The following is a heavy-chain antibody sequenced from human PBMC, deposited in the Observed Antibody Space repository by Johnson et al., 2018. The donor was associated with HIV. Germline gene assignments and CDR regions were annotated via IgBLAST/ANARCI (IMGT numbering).Heavy chain of an antibody. Sequence: QVQLVESGGGVVQPGRSLRLSCAASGFTFSSYAMHWVRQAPGKGLEWVAVIWFAGTNKYYRDSVKGRFTISRDNSKNTLYLQMNSLRADDTAVYYCARLPSGYSRDGFNIWGQGTMVTVSS. V-gene: IGHV3-30*04. CDR2: IWFAGTNK. CDR3: ARLPSGYSRDGFNI. CDR1: GFTFSSYA. J-gene: IGHJ3*02. D-gene: IGHD5-18*01.